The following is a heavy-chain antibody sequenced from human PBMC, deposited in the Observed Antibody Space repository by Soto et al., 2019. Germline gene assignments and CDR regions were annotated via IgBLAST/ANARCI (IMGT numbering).Heavy chain of an antibody. CDR2: ISYDGSNK. J-gene: IGHJ4*02. Sequence: GGSLRLSCAASGFTFSSYAMHWVRQAPGKGLEWVAVISYDGSNKYYADSVKGRFTISRDNSKNTLYLQMNSLRAEDTAVYYCARDSRSTTYYYGSGSYYTSDYWGQGTLVTVSS. D-gene: IGHD3-10*01. CDR1: GFTFSSYA. CDR3: ARDSRSTTYYYGSGSYYTSDY. V-gene: IGHV3-30-3*01.